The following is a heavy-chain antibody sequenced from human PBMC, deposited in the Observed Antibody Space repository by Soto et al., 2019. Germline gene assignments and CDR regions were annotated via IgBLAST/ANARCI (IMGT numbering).Heavy chain of an antibody. CDR2: FDPEDGET. CDR1: GYTLTELS. D-gene: IGHD2-2*01. J-gene: IGHJ5*02. V-gene: IGHV1-24*01. Sequence: ASVKVSCKVSGYTLTELSMHWVRQAPGKGLEWMGGFDPEDGETIYAQKFQGRVTMTEDTSTDTAYMELSSLRSEDTAVYYCATCRSSTSCYEFDPWGQGTLVTVSS. CDR3: ATCRSSTSCYEFDP.